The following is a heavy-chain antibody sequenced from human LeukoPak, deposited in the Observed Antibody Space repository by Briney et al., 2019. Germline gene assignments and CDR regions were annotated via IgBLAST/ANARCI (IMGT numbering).Heavy chain of an antibody. D-gene: IGHD5-18*01. J-gene: IGHJ3*02. CDR3: ARRRDERGYKDIFDI. CDR1: GYTFSDYY. CDR2: INTNSGGT. V-gene: IGHV1-2*02. Sequence: ASVKVSCKASGYTFSDYYMHWVRQAPGQGLEWMGWINTNSGGTNSSQKFQGRVTMTRDTSISTAYMELSRLRSDDTAVYYCARRRDERGYKDIFDIWGQGTMVTVSS.